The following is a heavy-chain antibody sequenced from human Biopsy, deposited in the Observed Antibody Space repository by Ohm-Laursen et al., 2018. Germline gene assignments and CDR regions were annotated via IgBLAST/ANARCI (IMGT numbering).Heavy chain of an antibody. V-gene: IGHV1-2*02. CDR1: GYTFTGQY. CDR3: AKGQDLRGGAEYFQH. J-gene: IGHJ1*01. D-gene: IGHD2-15*01. Sequence: SVKVSCKASGYTFTGQYLHWVRQVPGQGLEWTGWINPHSGTTTFAQDFQGRVTMTRDTSITTAYMELRRLRSDDTAVYYCAKGQDLRGGAEYFQHWGQGALVTVSS. CDR2: INPHSGTT.